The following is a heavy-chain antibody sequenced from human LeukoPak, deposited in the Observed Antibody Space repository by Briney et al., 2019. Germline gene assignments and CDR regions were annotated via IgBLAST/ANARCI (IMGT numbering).Heavy chain of an antibody. V-gene: IGHV3-15*01. J-gene: IGHJ4*02. D-gene: IGHD2-2*01. CDR2: IKSKTDGGTT. CDR1: GFTFRNAW. CDR3: TTAYCSSTSCYLDY. Sequence: GGSLRLSXAASGFTFRNAWMSWVRQAPGKGLEWVGRIKSKTDGGTTDYAAPVKGRFTISRDDSKNTLYLQMNSLKTEDTAVYYCTTAYCSSTSCYLDYWGQGTLVTVSS.